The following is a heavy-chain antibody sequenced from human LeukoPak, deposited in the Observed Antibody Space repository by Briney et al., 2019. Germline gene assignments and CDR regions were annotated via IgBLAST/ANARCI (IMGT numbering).Heavy chain of an antibody. CDR1: GGSISSSSYY. J-gene: IGHJ4*02. V-gene: IGHV4-39*01. Sequence: PSETLSLTCTVSGGSISSSSYYWGWIRQPPGKWLEWIGSIYYSGTTYYTPSLKSRVTISVHTSKNHFSRKLSSLTPAHTAVSFCARQGRRGDRGAFVYWGEGTLVTVSP. CDR3: ARQGRRGDRGAFVY. D-gene: IGHD3-10*01. CDR2: IYYSGTT.